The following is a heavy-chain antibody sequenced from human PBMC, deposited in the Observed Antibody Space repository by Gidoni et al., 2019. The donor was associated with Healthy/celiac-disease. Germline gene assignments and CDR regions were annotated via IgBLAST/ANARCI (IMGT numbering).Heavy chain of an antibody. J-gene: IGHJ4*02. CDR3: ARDRGLIAAAAPFDY. Sequence: QVQLVESGRGVVQPGRSLRLSCAASGFTFSSYAMHWVRQAPGKGLEWVAVISYDGSNKYYADSVKGRFTISRDNSKNTLYLQMNSLRAEDTAVYYCARDRGLIAAAAPFDYWGQGTLVTVSS. D-gene: IGHD6-13*01. V-gene: IGHV3-30-3*01. CDR2: ISYDGSNK. CDR1: GFTFSSYA.